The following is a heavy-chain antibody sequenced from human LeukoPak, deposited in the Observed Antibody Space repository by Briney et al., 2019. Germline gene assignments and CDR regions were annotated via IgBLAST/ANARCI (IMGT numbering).Heavy chain of an antibody. CDR2: ISYDGSNK. V-gene: IGHV3-30-3*01. Sequence: PGGSLRLSCAASGFTFSSYAMHWVRQAPGKGLEWVAVISYDGSNKYYADSVKGRFTISRDNSKNTLYLQMNSLRAEDTAVYYCARRGGAVAATTGGYFDYWGQGTLVTVSS. D-gene: IGHD6-19*01. CDR1: GFTFSSYA. CDR3: ARRGGAVAATTGGYFDY. J-gene: IGHJ4*02.